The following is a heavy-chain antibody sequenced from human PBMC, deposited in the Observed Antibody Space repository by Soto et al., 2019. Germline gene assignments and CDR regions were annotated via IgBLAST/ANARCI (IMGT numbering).Heavy chain of an antibody. V-gene: IGHV1-69*13. J-gene: IGHJ6*02. Sequence: SVKVSCKASGGTFSSYAISWVRQAPGQGLEWMGGIIPIFGTANYAQKFQGRVTITADESTSTAYMELSSLRSEDTAVYYCAGESGDSSGYYNLFYYYGMDVWGQGATVTVSS. CDR1: GGTFSSYA. CDR3: AGESGDSSGYYNLFYYYGMDV. CDR2: IIPIFGTA. D-gene: IGHD3-22*01.